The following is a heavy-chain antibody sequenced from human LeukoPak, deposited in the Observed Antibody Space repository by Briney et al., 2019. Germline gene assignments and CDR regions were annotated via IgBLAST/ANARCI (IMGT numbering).Heavy chain of an antibody. CDR3: AKDLEYYDISYYFDY. CDR1: GFTFSSYG. CDR2: IRYDGSNK. V-gene: IGHV3-30*02. D-gene: IGHD3-9*01. J-gene: IGHJ4*02. Sequence: GGALRLSRAASGFTFSSYGMHWVRPAPGKGLEWVAFIRYDGSNKYYADSVKGRFTISRDNSKNTLYLQMNSLRAEDTAVYYCAKDLEYYDISYYFDYWGQGTLVTVSS.